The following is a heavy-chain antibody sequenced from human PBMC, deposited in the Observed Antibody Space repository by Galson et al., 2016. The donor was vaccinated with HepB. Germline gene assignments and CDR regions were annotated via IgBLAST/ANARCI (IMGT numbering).Heavy chain of an antibody. CDR2: ISYDGSNK. J-gene: IGHJ4*02. V-gene: IGHV3-30*03. Sequence: SLRLSCAASGFTFRNYGMHWVRQAPGKGLEWVAVISYDGSNKYYADSVKGRFTISRDNSKNTLYLQMNSLRVEDTAVYYCARDESAVGAMGKFDYWGQGTLVTVSS. CDR1: GFTFRNYG. D-gene: IGHD1-26*01. CDR3: ARDESAVGAMGKFDY.